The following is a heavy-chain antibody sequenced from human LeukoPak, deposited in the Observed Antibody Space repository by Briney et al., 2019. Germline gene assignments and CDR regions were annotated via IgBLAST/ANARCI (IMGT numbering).Heavy chain of an antibody. V-gene: IGHV5-51*01. D-gene: IGHD6-6*01. J-gene: IGHJ6*02. CDR1: GYSFTSYW. CDR3: ARQSISSTQLYYYYGMDV. CDR2: IYPGDSDT. Sequence: GESLKISCKGSGYSFTSYWIGWVRQMPGKGLEWMGIIYPGDSDTRYSPSFQGQVTISADKSISTAYLQWSSLKASDTAMYYCARQSISSTQLYYYYGMDVWGQGTTVTVS.